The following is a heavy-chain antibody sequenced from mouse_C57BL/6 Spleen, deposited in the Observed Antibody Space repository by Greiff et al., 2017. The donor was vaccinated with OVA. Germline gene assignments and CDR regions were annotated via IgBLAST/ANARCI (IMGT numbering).Heavy chain of an antibody. CDR1: GYTFTSYW. CDR2: IDPSDSYT. Sequence: QVQLQQPGAELVRPGTSVKLSCKASGYTFTSYWMHWVKQRPGQGLEWIGVIDPSDSYTNYNQKFKGKATLTVDTSSSTAYMQLSSLTSEDSAVYYCAREVTTKKPFDYWGKGTTLTVSS. CDR3: AREVTTKKPFDY. V-gene: IGHV1-59*01. D-gene: IGHD2-3*01. J-gene: IGHJ2*01.